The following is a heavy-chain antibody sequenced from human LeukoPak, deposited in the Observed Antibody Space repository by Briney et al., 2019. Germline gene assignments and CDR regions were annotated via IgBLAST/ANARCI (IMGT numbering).Heavy chain of an antibody. Sequence: VGSLRLSCAAPGFTFRNHWMHSVRQTPGKGLLWVSRISSDGSSTTYADSVKGRFTISRDNAKNTLYLQMNNLRAEDTPMYYCARDQRVTGRPDIDYWGQGTLVIVSS. V-gene: IGHV3-74*03. D-gene: IGHD1-14*01. CDR2: ISSDGSST. CDR3: ARDQRVTGRPDIDY. CDR1: GFTFRNHW. J-gene: IGHJ4*02.